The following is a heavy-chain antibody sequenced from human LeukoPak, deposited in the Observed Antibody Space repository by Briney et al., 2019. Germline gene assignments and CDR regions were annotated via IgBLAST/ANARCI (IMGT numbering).Heavy chain of an antibody. D-gene: IGHD1-26*01. Sequence: PGGSLRLSCAASGFTFRHYAVHWVRQAPGRGLEWVAVLSFDGAHKYYAESVKGRFTISKDNSNNTLFLQMDSLRLEDTALYYCVRARAGRLDYWGQGTLVTVSS. CDR2: LSFDGAHK. CDR1: GFTFRHYA. CDR3: VRARAGRLDY. V-gene: IGHV3-30*04. J-gene: IGHJ4*02.